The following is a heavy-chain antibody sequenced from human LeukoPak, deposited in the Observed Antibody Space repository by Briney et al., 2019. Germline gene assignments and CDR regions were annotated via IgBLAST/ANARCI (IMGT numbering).Heavy chain of an antibody. J-gene: IGHJ4*02. Sequence: GGSLRLSCAASGFTFSSYEMNWVRQAPGKGLEWVSYISSSGSTIYYADSVKGRFTISRDNAKNTLYLQMNSLRPEDTAVYYCAKSELTRRLGVYYFDYWGQGTLVTVSS. CDR2: ISSSGSTI. D-gene: IGHD2-8*02. CDR1: GFTFSSYE. V-gene: IGHV3-48*03. CDR3: AKSELTRRLGVYYFDY.